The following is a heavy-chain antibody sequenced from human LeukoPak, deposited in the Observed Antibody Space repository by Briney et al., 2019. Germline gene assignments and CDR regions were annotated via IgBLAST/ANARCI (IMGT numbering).Heavy chain of an antibody. CDR1: GFTFDDYA. Sequence: PWGSLRLSCAASGFTFDDYAMHWASQAPGKGLEWVSLISWDGGGTYYADTVKGRFTISRDNSKNSLYLQMNSLRAEDTALYYCAKDMAAYYYASGNIDYWGQGTLVTVSS. V-gene: IGHV3-43D*03. J-gene: IGHJ4*02. D-gene: IGHD3-10*01. CDR3: AKDMAAYYYASGNIDY. CDR2: ISWDGGGT.